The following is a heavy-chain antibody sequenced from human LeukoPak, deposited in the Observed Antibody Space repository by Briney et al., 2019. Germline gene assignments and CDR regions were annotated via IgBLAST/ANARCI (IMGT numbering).Heavy chain of an antibody. CDR1: GVSISSYY. V-gene: IGHV4-59*01. CDR2: IYYSGST. D-gene: IGHD3-10*01. Sequence: SETLSLTCTVSGVSISSYYWSWIRQPPGKGLEWIGYIYYSGSTNYNPSLKSRVTISVDTSKNQFSLKLSSVTAADTAVYYCARGLITMVRGGFHHGWFDPWGQGTLVTVSS. CDR3: ARGLITMVRGGFHHGWFDP. J-gene: IGHJ5*02.